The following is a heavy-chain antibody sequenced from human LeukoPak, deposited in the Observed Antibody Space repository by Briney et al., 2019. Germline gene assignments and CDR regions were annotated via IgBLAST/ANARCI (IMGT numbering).Heavy chain of an antibody. CDR2: ISSSSSSSTI. CDR1: GFTFSSYS. Sequence: GGSLRLSCAASGFTFSSYSMNWVRQAPGKGLEWVSYISSSSSSSTIYYADSVKGRFTISRDNAKNSLYLQMNSLRAEDTAVYYCARGSTYYDSSGQVPFDYWGQGTLVTVSS. CDR3: ARGSTYYDSSGQVPFDY. J-gene: IGHJ4*02. D-gene: IGHD3-22*01. V-gene: IGHV3-48*01.